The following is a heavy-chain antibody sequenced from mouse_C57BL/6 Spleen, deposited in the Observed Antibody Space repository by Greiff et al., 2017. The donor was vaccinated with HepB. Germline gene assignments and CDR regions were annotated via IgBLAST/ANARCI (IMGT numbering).Heavy chain of an antibody. CDR2: IAPETGGT. D-gene: IGHD1-1*01. Sequence: QVQLKESGAELVRPGASVTLSCKASGYTFTDYEMHWVKQTPVHGLEWIGAIAPETGGTAYNQKFKGKAILTADKSSSTAYMELRSLTSEDSAVYYCTRFYYGSSYVYWGQGTTLTVSS. CDR3: TRFYYGSSYVY. CDR1: GYTFTDYE. J-gene: IGHJ2*01. V-gene: IGHV1-15*01.